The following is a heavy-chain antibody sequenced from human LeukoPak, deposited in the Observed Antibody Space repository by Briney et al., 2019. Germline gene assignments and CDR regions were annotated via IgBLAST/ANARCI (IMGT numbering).Heavy chain of an antibody. CDR1: GFTFSNYS. V-gene: IGHV3-21*01. CDR3: ARANYGDFVYAFHI. J-gene: IGHJ3*02. D-gene: IGHD4-17*01. Sequence: GGSLRLSCAASGFTFSNYSMHWVRQAPGKGLEWVSPISSSTSYIYYADSVKGRFTVSRDNAENSLYLQMNSLRAEDSAVYYCARANYGDFVYAFHIWGQGTMVTVSS. CDR2: ISSSTSYI.